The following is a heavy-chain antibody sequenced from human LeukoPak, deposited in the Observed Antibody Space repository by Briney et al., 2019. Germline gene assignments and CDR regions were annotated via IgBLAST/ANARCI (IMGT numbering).Heavy chain of an antibody. CDR2: ISYDGSNK. Sequence: GGSLRLSCAASGFTFSSYAMHWVRQAPGRGLEWVAVISYDGSNKYYADSVKGRFTISRDNSKNTLYLQMNSLRAEDTAVYYCARDDYFLEWLSTRYYYYGMDVWGQGTTVTVSS. V-gene: IGHV3-30-3*01. J-gene: IGHJ6*02. CDR1: GFTFSSYA. D-gene: IGHD3-3*01. CDR3: ARDDYFLEWLSTRYYYYGMDV.